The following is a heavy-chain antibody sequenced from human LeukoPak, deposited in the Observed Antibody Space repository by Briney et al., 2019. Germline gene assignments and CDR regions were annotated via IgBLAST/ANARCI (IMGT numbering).Heavy chain of an antibody. CDR2: IYHSGST. V-gene: IGHV4-38-2*02. J-gene: IGHJ4*02. CDR3: ARNHYYDSSGYYSYYFDY. Sequence: SETLSLTCTVSGYSISSGYYWGWIRQPPGKGLEWIGSIYHSGSTYYNPSLKSRVTMSVDTSKNQFSLKLSSVTAADTAVYYCARNHYYDSSGYYSYYFDYWGQGTLVTVSS. D-gene: IGHD3-22*01. CDR1: GYSISSGYY.